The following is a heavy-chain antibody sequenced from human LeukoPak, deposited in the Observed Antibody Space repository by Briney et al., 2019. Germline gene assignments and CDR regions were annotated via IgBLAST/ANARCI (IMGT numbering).Heavy chain of an antibody. CDR2: INNEGTTI. Sequence: GGSLRLSCEASGLTFSNSWMHWVRQPPGKGLVWVSRINNEGTTISYADSVKGRFTISRDNAKNTLYLQMNSLRAEDTAVYYCARVSGLGMNEYYQHWGQGTLVTVAS. J-gene: IGHJ1*01. V-gene: IGHV3-74*01. CDR1: GLTFSNSW. D-gene: IGHD3-10*01. CDR3: ARVSGLGMNEYYQH.